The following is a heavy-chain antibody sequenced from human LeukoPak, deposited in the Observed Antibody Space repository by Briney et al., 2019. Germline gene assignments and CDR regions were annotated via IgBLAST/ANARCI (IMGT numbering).Heavy chain of an antibody. CDR3: AKDLGYYGSGGPDAFDI. D-gene: IGHD3-10*01. Sequence: GGSLRFSCAASGFTFSSYGMHWVRQAPGKGLEWVAVISYDGSNKYYADSVKGRFTISRDNSKNTLYLQMNSLRAEDTAVYYCAKDLGYYGSGGPDAFDIWGQGTMVTVSS. V-gene: IGHV3-30*18. J-gene: IGHJ3*02. CDR1: GFTFSSYG. CDR2: ISYDGSNK.